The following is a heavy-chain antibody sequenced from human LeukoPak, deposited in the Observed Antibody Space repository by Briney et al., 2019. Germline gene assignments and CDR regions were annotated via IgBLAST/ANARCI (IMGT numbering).Heavy chain of an antibody. J-gene: IGHJ5*02. D-gene: IGHD3-10*01. CDR2: INPNSGGT. Sequence: GASVKVSCKAPGYTFTGYYMHWARQAPGQGLEWMGWINPNSGGTNYAQKFQGRVTMTRDTSISTAYMELSRLRSDDTAVYYCARADYYGSGSYYIGNWFDPWGQGTLVTVSS. V-gene: IGHV1-2*02. CDR3: ARADYYGSGSYYIGNWFDP. CDR1: GYTFTGYY.